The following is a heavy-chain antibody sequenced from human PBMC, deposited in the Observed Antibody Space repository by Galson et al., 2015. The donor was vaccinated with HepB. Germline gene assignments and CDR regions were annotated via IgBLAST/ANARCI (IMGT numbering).Heavy chain of an antibody. Sequence: PALVKPTQTLTLTCTFSGFSLSTSGVGVGWIRQPPGKALEWLALIYWDDDKRYSPSLKSRLTITKDTSKNQVVLTMTNMDPVDTATYYCAHSVTMVRGVIITNNWFDPWGQGTLVTVSS. D-gene: IGHD3-10*01. V-gene: IGHV2-5*02. CDR3: AHSVTMVRGVIITNNWFDP. CDR2: IYWDDDK. J-gene: IGHJ5*02. CDR1: GFSLSTSGVG.